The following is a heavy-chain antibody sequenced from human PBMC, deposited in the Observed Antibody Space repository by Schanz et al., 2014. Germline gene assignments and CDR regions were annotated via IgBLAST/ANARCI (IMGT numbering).Heavy chain of an antibody. J-gene: IGHJ4*02. D-gene: IGHD3-10*01. CDR2: ISGSSRTI. V-gene: IGHV3-48*04. CDR3: ARIGGSVFDY. Sequence: EVQLLESGGGLVQPGGSLRLSCAASGFTFRGYAMSWVRQAPGRGLEWVSYISGSSRTIYYADSMKGRFTISRDNSKNSLYLQMNSLRAEDTAVYYCARIGGSVFDYWAQGTLVTVSS. CDR1: GFTFRGYA.